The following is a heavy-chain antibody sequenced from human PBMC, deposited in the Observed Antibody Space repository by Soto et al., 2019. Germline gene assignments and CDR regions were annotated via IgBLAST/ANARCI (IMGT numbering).Heavy chain of an antibody. D-gene: IGHD6-13*01. Sequence: GGSLRLSCAASGFTFINAWIIWCGQAPVKGREWVGRIKSKTDGGTTDYAAPVKGRFTISRDDSKNTLYLQMNSLKTEDTAVYYCTTAAGGYSSSWYSWGHYYYYGMDVWGQGTTVTVSS. CDR1: GFTFINAW. CDR3: TTAAGGYSSSWYSWGHYYYYGMDV. V-gene: IGHV3-15*01. J-gene: IGHJ6*02. CDR2: IKSKTDGGTT.